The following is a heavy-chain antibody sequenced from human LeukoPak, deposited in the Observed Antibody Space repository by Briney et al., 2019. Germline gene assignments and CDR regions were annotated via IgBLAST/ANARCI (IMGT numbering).Heavy chain of an antibody. CDR1: GGTFSSYA. CDR3: AGGSYSSSWYPGYYYYYMDV. D-gene: IGHD6-13*01. J-gene: IGHJ6*03. V-gene: IGHV1-69*05. Sequence: ASVKVFCKASGGTFSSYAISWVRQAPGQGLEWMGGIIPIFGTANYAQKFQGRVTITTDESTSTAYMELSSLRSEDTAVYYCAGGSYSSSWYPGYYYYYMDVWGKGTTVTVSS. CDR2: IIPIFGTA.